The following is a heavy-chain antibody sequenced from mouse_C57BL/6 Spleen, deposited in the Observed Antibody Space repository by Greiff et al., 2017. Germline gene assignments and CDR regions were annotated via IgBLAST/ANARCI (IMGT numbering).Heavy chain of an antibody. D-gene: IGHD2-4*01. CDR3: AIWEDDYPFDY. CDR2: INPYNGDT. CDR1: GYSFTGYF. J-gene: IGHJ2*01. V-gene: IGHV1-20*01. Sequence: EVQLQQSGPELVKPGDSVKISCKASGYSFTGYFMNWVMQSHGKSLEWIGRINPYNGDTFYNQKFKGKATLTVDKSSSTSHMELRSLTSEDSAVYYCAIWEDDYPFDYWGQGTTLTVSS.